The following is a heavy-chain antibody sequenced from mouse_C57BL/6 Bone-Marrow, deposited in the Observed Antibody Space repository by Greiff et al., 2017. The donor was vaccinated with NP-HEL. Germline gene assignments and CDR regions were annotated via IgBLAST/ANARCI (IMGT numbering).Heavy chain of an antibody. V-gene: IGHV1-55*01. CDR1: GYTGPRAG. D-gene: IGHD2-2*01. Sequence: VQLQQPGAELVKPGASVKMSCKALGYTGPRAGRPLCPPVPLQCLYFILYIYPCSGSTNYNEKFKSKATLTVDTSSSTAYMQLSSLTSEDSAVYYCAREGNGYDRAYYAMDYWGQGTSVTVSS. CDR2: IYPCSGST. J-gene: IGHJ4*01. CDR3: AREGNGYDRAYYAMDY.